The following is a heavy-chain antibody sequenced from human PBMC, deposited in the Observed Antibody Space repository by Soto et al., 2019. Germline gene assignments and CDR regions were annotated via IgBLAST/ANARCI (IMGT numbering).Heavy chain of an antibody. CDR1: GFTFSSYA. J-gene: IGHJ3*02. CDR2: ISYDGSNK. CDR3: ARGTQGDAFDI. Sequence: GVSLRLSCAASGFTFSSYAMHWVRQAPGKGLEWVAVISYDGSNKYYADSVKGRFTISRDNSKNTLYLQMNSLRAEDTAVYYCARGTQGDAFDIWGQGTMVTVSS. V-gene: IGHV3-30-3*01.